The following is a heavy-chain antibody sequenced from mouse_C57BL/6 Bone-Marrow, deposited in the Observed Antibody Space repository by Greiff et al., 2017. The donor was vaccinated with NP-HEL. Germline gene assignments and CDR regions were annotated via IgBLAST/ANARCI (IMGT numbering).Heavy chain of an antibody. CDR1: GYTFTSYW. J-gene: IGHJ4*01. CDR3: APYAAMDY. CDR2: IDPSDSYT. V-gene: IGHV1-59*01. Sequence: QVQLQQPGAELVRPGTSVKLSCKASGYTFTSYWMHWVKQRPGQGLEWIGVIDPSDSYTNYNQKFKGKATLTVDTSSSTAYMQLSSLTSEDSAVYYCAPYAAMDYWGQGTSVTVSS. D-gene: IGHD1-1*01.